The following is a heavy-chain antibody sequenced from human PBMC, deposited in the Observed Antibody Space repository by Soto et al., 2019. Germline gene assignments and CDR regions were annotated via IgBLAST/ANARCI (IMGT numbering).Heavy chain of an antibody. Sequence: SLTCAVYGGSFSGYYWSWLRQPPVKGLEWIGEINHSGSTNYNPSLKSRVTISVDTSKNQFSLKLSSVTAADTAVYYCARGIYSSPRGGFGYYYGMDVWGQGTTVTVSS. J-gene: IGHJ6*02. D-gene: IGHD6-13*01. CDR1: GGSFSGYY. CDR2: INHSGST. V-gene: IGHV4-34*01. CDR3: ARGIYSSPRGGFGYYYGMDV.